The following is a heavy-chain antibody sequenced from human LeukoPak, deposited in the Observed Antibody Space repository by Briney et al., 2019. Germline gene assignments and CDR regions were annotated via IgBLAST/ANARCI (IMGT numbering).Heavy chain of an antibody. CDR3: AKDLWFGELLDAFDI. J-gene: IGHJ3*02. D-gene: IGHD3-10*01. CDR1: GFTFSSYG. CDR2: ISYDGSNK. V-gene: IGHV3-30*18. Sequence: GGSLRLSCAASGFTFSSYGMHWVRQAPGKGLEWVAVISYDGSNKYYADSMKGRFTISRDNSKNTLYLQMNSLRAEDTAVYYCAKDLWFGELLDAFDIWGQGTMVTVSS.